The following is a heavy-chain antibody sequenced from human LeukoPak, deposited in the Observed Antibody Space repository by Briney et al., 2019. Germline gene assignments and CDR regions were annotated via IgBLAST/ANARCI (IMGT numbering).Heavy chain of an antibody. J-gene: IGHJ4*02. CDR3: VKGQPVSNE. CDR2: IRSDGSNE. Sequence: GGSLRLSCAASGFTFTDYGLHWARQPPRKGLEWVAFIRSDGSNEFYADSVKGRFFISRDNSKNALYLQMNSLRTEDTAVYYCVKGQPVSNEWGQGALVTVSS. V-gene: IGHV3-30*02. D-gene: IGHD5/OR15-5a*01. CDR1: GFTFTDYG.